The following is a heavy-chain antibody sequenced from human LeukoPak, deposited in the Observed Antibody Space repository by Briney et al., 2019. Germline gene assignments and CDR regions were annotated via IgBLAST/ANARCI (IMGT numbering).Heavy chain of an antibody. J-gene: IGHJ4*02. V-gene: IGHV3-23*01. D-gene: IGHD2-15*01. CDR2: ITGSGGST. CDR3: TKAWAADH. CDR1: GFTFSNYA. Sequence: GSLRLSCAASGFTFSNYAVNWVRQAPGKGLEWVSTITGSGGSTFYADSVKGRFTISRDNSMDTLYLQMSSLRAEDTAVYYCTKAWAADHWGQGALVTVSS.